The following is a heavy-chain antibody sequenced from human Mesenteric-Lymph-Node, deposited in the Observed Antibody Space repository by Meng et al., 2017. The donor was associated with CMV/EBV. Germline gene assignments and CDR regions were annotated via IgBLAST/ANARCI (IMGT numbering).Heavy chain of an antibody. CDR1: GFTFSSYE. CDR3: ARIEHSSSSSDY. D-gene: IGHD6-6*01. J-gene: IGHJ4*02. CDR2: ISSSGTFI. V-gene: IGHV3-21*01. Sequence: GESLKISCAASGFTFSSYEMNWVRQAPGKGLEWVSSISSSGTFIYYADSLKGRFTISRDNAKNSLYLQMNSLRAEDTAVYYCARIEHSSSSSDYWGQGTLVTVSS.